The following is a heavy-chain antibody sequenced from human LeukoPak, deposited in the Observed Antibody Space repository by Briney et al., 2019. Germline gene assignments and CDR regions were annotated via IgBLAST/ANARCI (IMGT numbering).Heavy chain of an antibody. Sequence: TSETLSLTCTVSGGSISSSSYYWGWIRQPPGKGLEWIGSIYYSGSTYYNPSLKSRVTISVDTSKNQFSLKLSSVTAADTAVYYCARSKGTTVTSGNWFDPWGQGTLVTVSS. CDR3: ARSKGTTVTSGNWFDP. V-gene: IGHV4-39*07. J-gene: IGHJ5*02. CDR2: IYYSGST. D-gene: IGHD4-17*01. CDR1: GGSISSSSYY.